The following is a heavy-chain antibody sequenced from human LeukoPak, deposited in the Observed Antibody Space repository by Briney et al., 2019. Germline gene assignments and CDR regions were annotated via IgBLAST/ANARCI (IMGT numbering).Heavy chain of an antibody. CDR1: GGSVSGYY. D-gene: IGHD2-15*01. J-gene: IGHJ4*02. V-gene: IGHV4-34*01. CDR3: ARALAYCSGGSCYSR. Sequence: SETLSLTCAVYGGSVSGYYWSLIRQPPGKGLEWIGEINHSGSTNYNPSLKSRVTISVDTSKNQFSLKLSSVTAADTAVYYCARALAYCSGGSCYSRWGQGTLVTVSS. CDR2: INHSGST.